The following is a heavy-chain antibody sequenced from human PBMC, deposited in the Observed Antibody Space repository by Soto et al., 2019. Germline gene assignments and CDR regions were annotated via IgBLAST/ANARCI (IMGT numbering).Heavy chain of an antibody. J-gene: IGHJ4*02. CDR3: AKYPRPQAPYSYGLAYIYFDY. Sequence: GGSLRLSCAASGFTFSSYAMSWVRQAPGKGLEWVSAISGSGGSTYYADSVKGRFTISRDNSKNTLYLQMNSLRAEDTAVYYCAKYPRPQAPYSYGLAYIYFDYWGQGTLVTVSS. D-gene: IGHD5-18*01. CDR2: ISGSGGST. CDR1: GFTFSSYA. V-gene: IGHV3-23*01.